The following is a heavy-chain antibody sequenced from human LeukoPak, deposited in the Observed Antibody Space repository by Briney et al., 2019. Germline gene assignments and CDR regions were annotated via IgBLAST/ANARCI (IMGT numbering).Heavy chain of an antibody. V-gene: IGHV1-46*01. Sequence: ASVKVSCKASGYTFTNYYIHWMRQAPGQGLEWMGIINPSGGTTSYAQKFLGRVTMTRDTSTSTVYMELNSLKSEDTAAYYCARELVMVVAATGVGNWFDPWGQGTLVTVSS. J-gene: IGHJ5*02. CDR1: GYTFTNYY. CDR2: INPSGGTT. D-gene: IGHD2-15*01. CDR3: ARELVMVVAATGVGNWFDP.